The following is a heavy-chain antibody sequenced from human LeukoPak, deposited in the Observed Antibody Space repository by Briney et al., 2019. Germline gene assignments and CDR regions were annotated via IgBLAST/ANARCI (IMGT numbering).Heavy chain of an antibody. Sequence: PGGSLRLSCAASGFTFSSYGMHWVRQAPGKGLEWVAVIWYDGSNKYYADSVKGRFTISRDNSKNTLYLQMNSLRAEDTAVYYCARDFIVVVPAAIGGFDPWGQGTLVTVSS. CDR2: IWYDGSNK. CDR1: GFTFSSYG. J-gene: IGHJ5*02. D-gene: IGHD2-2*01. CDR3: ARDFIVVVPAAIGGFDP. V-gene: IGHV3-33*01.